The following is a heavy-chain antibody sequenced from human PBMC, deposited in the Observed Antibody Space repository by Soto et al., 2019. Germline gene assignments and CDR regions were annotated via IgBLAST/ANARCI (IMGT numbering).Heavy chain of an antibody. J-gene: IGHJ6*03. CDR2: INPNSGGT. V-gene: IGHV1-2*04. CDR3: ARGELRTYSGYYMDV. CDR1: GYTFTGYY. D-gene: IGHD1-7*01. Sequence: ASVKVSCKASGYTFTGYYMHWVRQAPGQGLEWMGWINPNSGGTNYAQKFQGWVTMTRDTSISTAYMELSRLRSDDTAVYYCARGELRTYSGYYMDVWGKGTTVTVSS.